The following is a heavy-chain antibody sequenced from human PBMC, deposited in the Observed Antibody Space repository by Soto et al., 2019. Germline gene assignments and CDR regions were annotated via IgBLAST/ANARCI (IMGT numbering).Heavy chain of an antibody. J-gene: IGHJ4*02. CDR2: IIPIFGTA. D-gene: IGHD3-10*01. Sequence: GASVKVSCKASGGTVSSYAISWVRQAPGQGLEWMGGIIPIFGTANYAQKFQGRVTITADKSTSTAYMELSSLRSEDTAVYYCARSPDPDPTSGSDDHFDYWGQGTLVTVSS. CDR1: GGTVSSYA. V-gene: IGHV1-69*06. CDR3: ARSPDPDPTSGSDDHFDY.